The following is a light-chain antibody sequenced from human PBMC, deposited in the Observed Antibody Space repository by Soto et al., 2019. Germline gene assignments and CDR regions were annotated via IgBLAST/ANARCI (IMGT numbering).Light chain of an antibody. V-gene: IGKV3-20*01. CDR2: GAS. J-gene: IGKJ2*01. CDR1: QSVSNND. CDR3: QVYGNSPMYT. Sequence: EIVLTQSPGTLSLSPGERATLSFRASQSVSNNDLAWYQQKPGQAPRLLIYGASNRATGIPDVFSGSGSGTDFTLTISRLEAEDFAVYYCQVYGNSPMYTFGQGTKVDIK.